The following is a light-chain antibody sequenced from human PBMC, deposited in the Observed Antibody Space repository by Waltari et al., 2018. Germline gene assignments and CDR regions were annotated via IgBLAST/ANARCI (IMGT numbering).Light chain of an antibody. V-gene: IGKV1-5*03. CDR2: KAS. CDR1: ESISSC. J-gene: IGKJ4*01. CDR3: QQYKSFPLT. Sequence: DIQMTQSPSTLSASAGDRVTITCRASESISSCLAWYQQKPGKAPKLLIYKASTLETGVRSRFRGSESGTEFTLTISSLQPDDFASYYCQQYKSFPLTFGGGTKVEI.